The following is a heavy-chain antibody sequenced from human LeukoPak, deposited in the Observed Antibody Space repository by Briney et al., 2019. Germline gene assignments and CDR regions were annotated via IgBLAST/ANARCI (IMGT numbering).Heavy chain of an antibody. CDR1: GGTFTSYA. J-gene: IGHJ6*03. V-gene: IGHV1-69*06. CDR3: ARDRFSYIAAADPHYYYMDV. CDR2: IIPIFGTA. D-gene: IGHD6-13*01. Sequence: GASLKVSCKASGGTFTSYAISWVRQAPGQGLEWMGGIIPIFGTANYAQKFQGRVTITADKSTSTAYMELSSLRSEDTAVYYCARDRFSYIAAADPHYYYMDVWGKGTTVTVSS.